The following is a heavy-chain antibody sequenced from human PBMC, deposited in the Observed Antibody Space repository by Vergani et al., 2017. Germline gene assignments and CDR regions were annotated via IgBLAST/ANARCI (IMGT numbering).Heavy chain of an antibody. D-gene: IGHD2-15*01. CDR3: AVATLQQIVVLDAFDI. J-gene: IGHJ3*02. Sequence: QVQLQESGPGLVKPSQTLSLTCTVSGGSISSGSYYWSWIRQPAGKGLEWIGRIYTSGSTNYNPSLKSRVTISVDTSKNQFSLKLSSVNAADTSVEYCAVATLQQIVVLDAFDIWGQGTMVTVSS. CDR1: GGSISSGSYY. CDR2: IYTSGST. V-gene: IGHV4-61*02.